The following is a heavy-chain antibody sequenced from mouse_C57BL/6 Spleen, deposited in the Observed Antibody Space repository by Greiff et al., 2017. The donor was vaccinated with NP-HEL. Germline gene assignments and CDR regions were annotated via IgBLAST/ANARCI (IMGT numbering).Heavy chain of an antibody. J-gene: IGHJ2*01. D-gene: IGHD1-1*01. CDR3: ARDGSSQYYFDY. V-gene: IGHV1-81*01. Sequence: QVQLQQSGAELARPGASVKLSCKASGYTFTSYGISWVKQRTGQGLEWIGEIYPRSGNTYYNEKFKGKATLTADKSSSTAYMELRSLTSEDSAVYFCARDGSSQYYFDYWGQGTTLTVSS. CDR1: GYTFTSYG. CDR2: IYPRSGNT.